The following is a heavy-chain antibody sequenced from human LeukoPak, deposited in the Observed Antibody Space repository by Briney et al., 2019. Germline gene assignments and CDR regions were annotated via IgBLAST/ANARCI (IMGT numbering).Heavy chain of an antibody. CDR1: GFTFGKYW. Sequence: GGSLRLSCVASGFTFGKYWMAWVRQAPGKGPEWVANINLDGSQKYYVDSVKGRFTISRDNAENSLYLQMNSLRAEDTALYYCARKRPNYFDYWGQGTLVTVSP. V-gene: IGHV3-7*01. CDR3: ARKRPNYFDY. J-gene: IGHJ4*02. CDR2: INLDGSQK.